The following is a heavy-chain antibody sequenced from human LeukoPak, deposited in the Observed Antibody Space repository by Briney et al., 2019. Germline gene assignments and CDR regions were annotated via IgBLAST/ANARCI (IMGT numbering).Heavy chain of an antibody. D-gene: IGHD2-21*02. CDR3: ARDLRVVTAIPCLDY. V-gene: IGHV3-48*03. CDR1: GFTFSSYE. CDR2: INDGGITI. Sequence: PGGSLRLSCAASGFTFSSYEMNWVRQAPGKGLEWVSYINDGGITIYYAESVKGRFTISRDNAKNSLYLQMNSLRAEDTAIYYCARDLRVVTAIPCLDYWGQGTLVTVSS. J-gene: IGHJ4*02.